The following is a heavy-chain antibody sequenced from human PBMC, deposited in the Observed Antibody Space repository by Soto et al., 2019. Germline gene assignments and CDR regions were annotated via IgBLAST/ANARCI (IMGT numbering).Heavy chain of an antibody. D-gene: IGHD3-10*01. CDR1: GGSISSGGYS. J-gene: IGHJ4*02. Sequence: SETLSLTCAVSGGSISSGGYSWSWIRQPPGKGLEWIGYIYHSGSTNYNPSLKSRVTISVDTSKNQFSLKLSSVTAADTAVYYGARDRGPRDGRGGNFAYWGQGTLVTVSS. V-gene: IGHV4-30-2*01. CDR2: IYHSGST. CDR3: ARDRGPRDGRGGNFAY.